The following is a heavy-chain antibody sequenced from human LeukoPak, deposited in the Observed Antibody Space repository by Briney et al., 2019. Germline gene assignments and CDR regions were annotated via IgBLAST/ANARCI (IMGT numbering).Heavy chain of an antibody. D-gene: IGHD4-23*01. J-gene: IGHJ4*02. CDR3: ARGRPHGNDY. V-gene: IGHV3-74*01. CDR2: IAGDGSST. Sequence: GGSLRLSCAASGFTFSGSWMHWVRQAPGKGLVWVSRIAGDGSSTTYADSVKGRFSISRDNAKSTLYLQMNSLRVEDTAVYYCARGRPHGNDYWGQGTLVTVSS. CDR1: GFTFSGSW.